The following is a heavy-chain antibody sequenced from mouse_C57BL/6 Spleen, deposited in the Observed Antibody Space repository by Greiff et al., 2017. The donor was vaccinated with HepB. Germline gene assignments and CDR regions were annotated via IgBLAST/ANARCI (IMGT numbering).Heavy chain of an antibody. CDR1: GYSITSGYY. V-gene: IGHV3-6*01. CDR3: ARDLGRGYFDY. CDR2: ISYDGSN. Sequence: EVQLQESGPGLVKPSQSLSLTCSVTGYSITSGYYWNWIRQFPGNKLEWMGYISYDGSNNYNPSLKNRISITRDTSKNQFFLKLNSVTTEDTATYYCARDLGRGYFDYWGQGTTLTVSS. J-gene: IGHJ2*01. D-gene: IGHD4-1*01.